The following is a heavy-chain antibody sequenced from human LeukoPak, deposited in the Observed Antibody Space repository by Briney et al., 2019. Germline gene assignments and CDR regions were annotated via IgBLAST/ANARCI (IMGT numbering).Heavy chain of an antibody. V-gene: IGHV3-30*03. CDR3: ARDYVRGNAAFDI. Sequence: GGSLRLSCAASGFAFSSYGMHWVRQAPGKGLEWVAVISYDGNNKYYADSVKGRFTISRDNSKNTLYLQMNSLRAEDTAVYYCARDYVRGNAAFDIWGQGTMVTVSS. J-gene: IGHJ3*02. CDR2: ISYDGNNK. D-gene: IGHD3-16*01. CDR1: GFAFSSYG.